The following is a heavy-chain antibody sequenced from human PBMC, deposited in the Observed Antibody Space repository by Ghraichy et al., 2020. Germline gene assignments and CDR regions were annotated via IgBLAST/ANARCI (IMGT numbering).Heavy chain of an antibody. CDR3: AREGEMATVFVY. V-gene: IGHV1-2*02. Sequence: ASVKVSCKASGYTFTGYYMHWVRQAPGQGLEWMGWISPDSGGTNYAQKFQGRVTLTRDTSINTVYMDLSRLRSDDTAVYYCAREGEMATVFVYWGQGTLVTVSS. CDR1: GYTFTGYY. CDR2: ISPDSGGT. J-gene: IGHJ4*02. D-gene: IGHD5-24*01.